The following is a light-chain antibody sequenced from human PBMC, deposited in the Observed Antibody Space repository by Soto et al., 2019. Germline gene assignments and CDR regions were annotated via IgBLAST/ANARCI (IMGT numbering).Light chain of an antibody. Sequence: DIQMTQSPSSLSASVGDRVTITCRASQSISSYLNWYQQKPGKAPKLLIYAASSLQSGVPSRFSGSGSGTDFTLTISSLQPEDSATYYCQQSYSTPLTFGTGTKVDIK. V-gene: IGKV1-39*01. CDR3: QQSYSTPLT. CDR2: AAS. J-gene: IGKJ3*01. CDR1: QSISSY.